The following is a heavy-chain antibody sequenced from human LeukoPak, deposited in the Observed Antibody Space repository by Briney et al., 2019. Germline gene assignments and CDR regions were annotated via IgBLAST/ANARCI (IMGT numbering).Heavy chain of an antibody. V-gene: IGHV3-33*01. CDR2: IWYDGSNK. Sequence: GGSLRLSCAASGFTFSSYGMHWVRQAPGKGLEWVAVIWYDGSNKYYADSVKGRFTISRDNSKNTLYLQLNSLRAEDTAVYYCARDHPRIVVVPLGFDYWGQGTLVTVSS. J-gene: IGHJ4*02. CDR1: GFTFSSYG. D-gene: IGHD2-2*01. CDR3: ARDHPRIVVVPLGFDY.